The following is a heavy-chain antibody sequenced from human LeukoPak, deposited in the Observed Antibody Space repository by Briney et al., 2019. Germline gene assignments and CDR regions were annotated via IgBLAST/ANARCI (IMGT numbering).Heavy chain of an antibody. V-gene: IGHV5-51*01. J-gene: IGHJ4*02. CDR3: VRHLSDITSCPNY. CDR1: GYTFATYW. Sequence: GESLKISCKGSGYTFATYWIGWVRQMPGKGLKWMEIIYPGDSRTTYSPSFQGQVTISADKSISTAYLQWSSLKASDTAIYYCVRHLSDITSCPNYWGPGTLITVAS. CDR2: IYPGDSRT. D-gene: IGHD2-2*01.